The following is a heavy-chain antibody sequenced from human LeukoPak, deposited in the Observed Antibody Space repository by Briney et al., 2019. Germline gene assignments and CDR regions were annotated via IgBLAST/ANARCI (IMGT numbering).Heavy chain of an antibody. V-gene: IGHV1-18*01. Sequence: ASVKVSCTASGYTFTSYGISWVRQAPGQGLEWMGWISAYNGNTNYAQKLQGRVTMTTDTSTSTAYMELRSLRSDDTAVYYCARDRPLQRDWLSDYWGQGTLVTVSS. CDR3: ARDRPLQRDWLSDY. J-gene: IGHJ4*02. CDR1: GYTFTSYG. D-gene: IGHD3/OR15-3a*01. CDR2: ISAYNGNT.